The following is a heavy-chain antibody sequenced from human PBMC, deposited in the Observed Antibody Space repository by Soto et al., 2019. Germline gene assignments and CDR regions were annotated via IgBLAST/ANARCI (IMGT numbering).Heavy chain of an antibody. CDR2: IYYRGST. Sequence: SSETLSLTCTVSGGSISSHYWSWVRQAPGEGLEWIGHIYYRGSTSYNPSLRSRSTISVDTSNNQFSLKLNSVTTADTAVYYCARDGREASGMDVWGQGTKVTVS. D-gene: IGHD1-26*01. CDR3: ARDGREASGMDV. J-gene: IGHJ6*02. V-gene: IGHV4-59*11. CDR1: GGSISSHY.